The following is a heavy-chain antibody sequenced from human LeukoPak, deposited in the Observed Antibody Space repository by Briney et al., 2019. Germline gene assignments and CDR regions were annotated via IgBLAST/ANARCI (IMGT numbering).Heavy chain of an antibody. CDR1: GDSISGYY. CDR2: IYYSGST. V-gene: IGHV4-59*01. CDR3: ARSLTAYSSSYPFEV. Sequence: PSETLSLTCTVSGDSISGYYWTWIRQPPGKGLEWIGYIYYSGSTNYDPSLKSRVTISVDTSKNQFSLRLNSVTASDTAVYYCARSLTAYSSSYPFEVWGQGILVTVSP. J-gene: IGHJ4*02. D-gene: IGHD6-13*01.